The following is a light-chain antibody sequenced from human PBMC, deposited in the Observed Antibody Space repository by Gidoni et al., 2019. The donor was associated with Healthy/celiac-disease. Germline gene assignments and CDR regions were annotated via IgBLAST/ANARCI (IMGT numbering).Light chain of an antibody. V-gene: IGLV3-1*01. J-gene: IGLJ2*01. Sequence: SYELTQPPSVPVSPGQTASITCSGDKLGDKYACWYQQKPGQSPVLVIYQDSKRPSGIPERFSGSNSGNTATLTISGTQAMDEADYYCQAWDSSTACVVFGGGTKLTVL. CDR1: KLGDKY. CDR2: QDS. CDR3: QAWDSSTACVV.